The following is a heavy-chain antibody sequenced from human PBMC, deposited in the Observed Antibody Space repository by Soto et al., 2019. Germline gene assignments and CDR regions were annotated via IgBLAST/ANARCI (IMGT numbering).Heavy chain of an antibody. CDR2: IWYDGSNK. D-gene: IGHD3-9*01. V-gene: IGHV3-33*01. CDR1: GFTFSSYG. Sequence: GGSLRLSCAASGFTFSSYGMHWVRQAPGKGLEWVAVIWYDGSNKYYADSVKGRFTISRDNSKNTLYLQMNSLRAEDTAVYYCASRYDILTGPPPVYYGMDVWGQGTTVTVSS. J-gene: IGHJ6*02. CDR3: ASRYDILTGPPPVYYGMDV.